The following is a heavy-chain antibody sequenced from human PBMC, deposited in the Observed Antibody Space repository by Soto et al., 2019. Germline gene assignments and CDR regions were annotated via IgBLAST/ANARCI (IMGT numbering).Heavy chain of an antibody. V-gene: IGHV4-59*01. D-gene: IGHD3-3*01. J-gene: IGHJ6*02. CDR2: IYYSGST. CDR3: ARGRYWYYDFPYYYGMDV. Sequence: PSGPLSLTCTFYGGSLGSYYWSWIRQPPGKGLEWIGYIYYSGSTNYNPSLKSRVTISVDTSKNQFSLKLSSVTAADTAVYYCARGRYWYYDFPYYYGMDVWGQGTTVTVSS. CDR1: GGSLGSYY.